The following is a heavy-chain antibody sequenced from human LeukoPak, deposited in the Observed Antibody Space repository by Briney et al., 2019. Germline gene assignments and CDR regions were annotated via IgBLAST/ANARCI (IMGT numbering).Heavy chain of an antibody. CDR3: AREGYYGSGSPPSLYFDY. V-gene: IGHV3-30-3*01. CDR1: GVXXRNYX. D-gene: IGHD3-10*01. J-gene: IGHJ4*02. CDR2: TSSDLNVK. Sequence: GSXXLXXAASGVXXRNYXXHXVRQAPGKGLEWVXVTSSDLNVKLYADSVKGRFTISRDNSRSTLYLQMNSLRPEDTAIYYCAREGYYGSGSPPSLYFDYWGQGTLVTVSS.